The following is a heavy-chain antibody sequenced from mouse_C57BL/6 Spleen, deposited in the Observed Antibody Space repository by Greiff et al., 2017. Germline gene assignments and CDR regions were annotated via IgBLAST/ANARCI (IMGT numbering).Heavy chain of an antibody. D-gene: IGHD1-1*01. CDR1: GYSFTSYY. V-gene: IGHV1-66*01. CDR3: ALTTVVEDAMDY. CDR2: IYPGSGNT. Sequence: VQLQQSGPELVKPGASVKISCKASGYSFTSYYIHWVKQRPGQGLEGIGWIYPGSGNTKYNEKFKGKATLTADTSSSTAYMQLSSLTSEDSAVYYCALTTVVEDAMDYWGQGTSVTVSS. J-gene: IGHJ4*01.